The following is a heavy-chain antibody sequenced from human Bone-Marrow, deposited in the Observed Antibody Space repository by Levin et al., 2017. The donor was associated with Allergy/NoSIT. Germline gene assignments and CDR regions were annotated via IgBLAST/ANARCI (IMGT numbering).Heavy chain of an antibody. J-gene: IGHJ4*02. D-gene: IGHD2-2*02. CDR1: GYTFTSYA. V-gene: IGHV7-4-1*02. CDR3: ARGGTWDTRTLLYY. CDR2: INTNTGNP. Sequence: EASVKVSCKASGYTFTSYAMNWVRQAPGQGLEWMGWINTNTGNPTYAQGFTGRFVFSLDTSVSTAYLQISSLKAEDTAIYYCARGGTWDTRTLLYYWGQGTLVTVSS.